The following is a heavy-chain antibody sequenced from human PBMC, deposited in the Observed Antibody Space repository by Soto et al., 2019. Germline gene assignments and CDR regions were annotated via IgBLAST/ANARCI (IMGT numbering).Heavy chain of an antibody. CDR1: GFTFSSYA. CDR2: ISYDGSNK. V-gene: IGHV3-30-3*01. Sequence: PGGPLRLSCAASGFTFSSYAMHWVRQAPGKGLEWVAVISYDGSNKYYADSVKGRFTISRDNSKNTLYLQMNSLRAEDTAVYYCAKDHRTVTCPDYWGQGTLVTVSS. D-gene: IGHD4-17*01. J-gene: IGHJ4*02. CDR3: AKDHRTVTCPDY.